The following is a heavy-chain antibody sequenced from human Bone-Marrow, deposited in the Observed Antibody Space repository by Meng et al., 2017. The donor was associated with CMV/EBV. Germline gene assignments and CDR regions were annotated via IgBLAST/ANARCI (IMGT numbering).Heavy chain of an antibody. D-gene: IGHD6-6*01. J-gene: IGHJ6*02. Sequence: GSVSSGSYYWSWIRQDPRKVLESLEYIYYSGTTYYNPSLKSRVTISVDTSKNQFSLKLSSVTAADTAVYYCARGEYSSSIFNGMDVWGQGTTVTVSS. CDR1: GSVSSGSYY. CDR2: IYYSGTT. CDR3: ARGEYSSSIFNGMDV. V-gene: IGHV4-31*02.